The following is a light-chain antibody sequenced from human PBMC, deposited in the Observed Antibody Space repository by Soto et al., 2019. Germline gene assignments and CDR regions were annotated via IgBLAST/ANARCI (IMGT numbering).Light chain of an antibody. V-gene: IGKV1-12*01. CDR2: AAS. J-gene: IGKJ4*01. CDR3: QQGNSFPLT. CDR1: QGISRW. Sequence: DIQMTQSPSSVSASVGDTVTITCRASQGISRWLAWYQQKPGKAPNLLIHAASSLQSGVPSRFSVSGSATASTLTISSLQPEDSATYYCQQGNSFPLTFGGGTKVEIK.